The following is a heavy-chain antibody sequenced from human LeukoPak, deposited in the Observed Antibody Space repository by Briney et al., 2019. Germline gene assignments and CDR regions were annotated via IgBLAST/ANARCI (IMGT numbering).Heavy chain of an antibody. J-gene: IGHJ4*02. Sequence: SLSLTCAGLGLTLSRDGVQCVRQAAGKGMEWVAVISYDGSNKYYADSVKGRFTISRDNSKNTLYLQMNSLRAEDTAVYYCAKDSGPDYDILTGPLVYWGQGTLVTVSS. D-gene: IGHD3-9*01. CDR3: AKDSGPDYDILTGPLVY. CDR2: ISYDGSNK. V-gene: IGHV3-30*18. CDR1: GLTLSRDG.